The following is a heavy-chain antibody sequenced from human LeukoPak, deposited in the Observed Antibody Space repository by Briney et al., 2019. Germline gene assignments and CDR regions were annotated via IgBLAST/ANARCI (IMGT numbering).Heavy chain of an antibody. CDR2: ISGSGGST. D-gene: IGHD3-16*02. CDR1: GFTFSSYG. V-gene: IGHV3-23*01. CDR3: AKDPDYVWGSYRPTDPLDY. Sequence: EGSLRLSCAASGFTFSSYGMSWVRQAPGKGLEWVSAISGSGGSTYYVDSVKGRFTISRDNSKNTLYLQMNSLRAEDTAVYYCAKDPDYVWGSYRPTDPLDYWGQGTLVTVSS. J-gene: IGHJ4*02.